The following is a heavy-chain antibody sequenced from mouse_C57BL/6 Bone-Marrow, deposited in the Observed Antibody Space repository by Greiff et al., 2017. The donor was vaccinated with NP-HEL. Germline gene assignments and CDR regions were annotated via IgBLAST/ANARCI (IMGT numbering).Heavy chain of an antibody. Sequence: QVQLQQSGPGLVQPSQSLSITCTVSGFSLTSYGVHWVRQSPGKGLEWLGVIWSGGSTDYNAAFISRLSISKDNSKSQVFFKMNSLQADDTAIYDCARDYDYDLRGYFDVWGTGTTVTVSS. V-gene: IGHV2-2*01. D-gene: IGHD2-4*01. CDR2: IWSGGST. CDR1: GFSLTSYG. CDR3: ARDYDYDLRGYFDV. J-gene: IGHJ1*03.